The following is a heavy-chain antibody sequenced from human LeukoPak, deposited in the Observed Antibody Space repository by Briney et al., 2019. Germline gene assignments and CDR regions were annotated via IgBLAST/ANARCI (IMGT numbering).Heavy chain of an antibody. D-gene: IGHD5-12*01. CDR1: GYTFTNYG. CDR2: INTNTGNP. J-gene: IGHJ4*02. Sequence: ASVKVSCKASGYTFTNYGVNWVRQAPGQGLEWMGWINTNTGNPTYAQAFTGQFVFSLDTSVNTAYLQISSLKAEDTAVYYCARAQKWWLLDYWGQGTLVTVSS. CDR3: ARAQKWWLLDY. V-gene: IGHV7-4-1*02.